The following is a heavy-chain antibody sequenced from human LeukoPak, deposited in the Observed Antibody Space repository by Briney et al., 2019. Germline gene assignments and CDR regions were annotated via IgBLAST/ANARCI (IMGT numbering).Heavy chain of an antibody. CDR2: ISSSSSII. Sequence: GGSLRLSCAASGFTFSSYSMNWVRQAPGKGLEWVSYISSSSSIIYYADSVKGRFTISRDNAKNSLYLQMNSRRAEDTAVYYCAREGPNDAFYIWGQGTMVTVSS. J-gene: IGHJ3*02. CDR3: AREGPNDAFYI. V-gene: IGHV3-48*01. CDR1: GFTFSSYS.